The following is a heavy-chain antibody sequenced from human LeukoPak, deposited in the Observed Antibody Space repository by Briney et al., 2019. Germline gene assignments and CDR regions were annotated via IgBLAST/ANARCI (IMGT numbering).Heavy chain of an antibody. CDR3: ARAIKNPNIAVAGTSKKVNWFDP. Sequence: ASVTVSCKASGYTFTSYDINWVRQATGQGLEWMGWMNPNSGNTGYAQKFQGRVTMTRNTSISTAYMELSSLRSEDTAVYYCARAIKNPNIAVAGTSKKVNWFDPWGQGTLVTVSS. CDR2: MNPNSGNT. CDR1: GYTFTSYD. D-gene: IGHD6-19*01. J-gene: IGHJ5*02. V-gene: IGHV1-8*01.